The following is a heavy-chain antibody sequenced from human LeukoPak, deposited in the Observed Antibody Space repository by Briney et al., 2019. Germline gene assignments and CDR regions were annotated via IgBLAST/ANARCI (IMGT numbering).Heavy chain of an antibody. J-gene: IGHJ3*02. CDR3: ARVDTAMVPDAFDI. Sequence: GASVKVSCKVSGYTLTELSMHWVRQAPGQGLEWMGGIIPIFGTANYAQKFQGRVTITRDTSASTAYMELSSLRSEDTAVYYCARVDTAMVPDAFDIWGQGTMVTVSS. D-gene: IGHD5-18*01. CDR1: GYTLTELS. V-gene: IGHV1-69*05. CDR2: IIPIFGTA.